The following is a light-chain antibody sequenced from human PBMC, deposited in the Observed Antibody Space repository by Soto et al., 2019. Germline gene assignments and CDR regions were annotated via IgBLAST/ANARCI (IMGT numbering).Light chain of an antibody. CDR2: SYN. J-gene: IGLJ1*01. CDR1: TSNIGSTT. Sequence: QSVLTQPPSASGTPGQRVTISCSGSTSNIGSTTVNWYQQLPGTAPKLLIYSYNQRPSGVPDRFSGSKSGTSASLAISGLQSEDVADYYCAAWDDSLNGYVFGTGTKVTVL. CDR3: AAWDDSLNGYV. V-gene: IGLV1-44*01.